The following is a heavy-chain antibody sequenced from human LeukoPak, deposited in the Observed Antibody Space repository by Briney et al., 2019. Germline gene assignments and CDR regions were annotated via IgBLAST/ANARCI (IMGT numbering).Heavy chain of an antibody. CDR3: ARGPTAARPDNWFDP. D-gene: IGHD6-6*01. CDR2: IIPIFGTA. CDR1: GGTFSSYA. V-gene: IGHV1-69*05. J-gene: IGHJ5*02. Sequence: SVKVSCKASGGTFSSYAISWVRQAPGQGLEWMGRIIPIFGTASYAQKFQGRVTITTDESTSTAYMELSSLRSEDTAVYYCARGPTAARPDNWFDPWGQGTLVTVSS.